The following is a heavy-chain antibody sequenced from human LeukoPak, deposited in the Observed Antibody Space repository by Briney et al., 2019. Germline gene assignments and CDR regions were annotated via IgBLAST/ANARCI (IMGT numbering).Heavy chain of an antibody. D-gene: IGHD4-17*01. J-gene: IGHJ4*02. V-gene: IGHV3-30*02. Sequence: GGSLRLSCAASGFTFSSYGMHWVRQAPGKGLEWVAFIRYDGSNKYYADPVKGRFTISRDNSKNTLYLQMNSLRAEDTAVYYCAKGILRYGDYPNWGQGTLVTVSS. CDR2: IRYDGSNK. CDR1: GFTFSSYG. CDR3: AKGILRYGDYPN.